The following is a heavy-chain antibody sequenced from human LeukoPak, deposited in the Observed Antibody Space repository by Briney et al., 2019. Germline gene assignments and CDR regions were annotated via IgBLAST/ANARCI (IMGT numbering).Heavy chain of an antibody. D-gene: IGHD6-13*01. Sequence: SETLSLTCAVYGGSFSGYYWSWIRQPPGKELEWIGEINHSGSTNYNPSLKSRVTISVDTSKNQFSLKLSSVTAADTAVYYCARGSFRGSSWYPPFDYWGQGTLVTVSS. CDR2: INHSGST. J-gene: IGHJ4*02. V-gene: IGHV4-34*01. CDR1: GGSFSGYY. CDR3: ARGSFRGSSWYPPFDY.